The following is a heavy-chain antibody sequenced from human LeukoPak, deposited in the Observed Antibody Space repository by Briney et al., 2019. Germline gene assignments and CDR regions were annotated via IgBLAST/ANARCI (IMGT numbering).Heavy chain of an antibody. V-gene: IGHV3-21*01. J-gene: IGHJ3*02. CDR1: GFTFSSYS. CDR2: IISSSSYI. D-gene: IGHD3-10*01. Sequence: KAGGSLRLSCAASGFTFSSYSMNWVRQAPGKGLEWVSSIISSSSYIYYADSVKGRFTISRDNAKNSLYLQMNSLRVEDTAVYYCARHTGTGAFDIWGQGTMVTVSS. CDR3: ARHTGTGAFDI.